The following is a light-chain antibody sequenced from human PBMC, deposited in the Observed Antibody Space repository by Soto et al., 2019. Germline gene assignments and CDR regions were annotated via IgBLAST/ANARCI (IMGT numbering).Light chain of an antibody. Sequence: IVLTQSPATLSLSPGERATLSFRASQSVSRYLAWYQQKPGQAPRLLIYDASNRATGIPARFSGSGSGTDFTLTISSLEPEDFAVYHCQQYNKWSSISFGQGTRLEI. CDR3: QQYNKWSSIS. J-gene: IGKJ5*01. CDR2: DAS. V-gene: IGKV3-11*01. CDR1: QSVSRY.